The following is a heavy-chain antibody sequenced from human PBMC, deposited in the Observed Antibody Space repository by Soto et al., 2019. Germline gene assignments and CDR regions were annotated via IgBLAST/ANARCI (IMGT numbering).Heavy chain of an antibody. D-gene: IGHD1-1*01. CDR3: VKEYWKGDV. CDR2: ISYDGSNK. CDR1: GFTFSSYA. Sequence: PGGSLRLSCAASGFTFSSYAMHWVRQAPGKGLEWVAVISYDGSNKYSADSVKGRFTISRDNSKNTLSLQMNSLRDEDTAVERYVKEYWKGDVWGQGNTVTVSS. J-gene: IGHJ6*02. V-gene: IGHV3-30-3*02.